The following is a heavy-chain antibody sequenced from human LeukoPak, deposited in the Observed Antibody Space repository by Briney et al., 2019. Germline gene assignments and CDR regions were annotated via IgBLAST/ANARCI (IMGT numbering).Heavy chain of an antibody. V-gene: IGHV4-59*01. CDR3: ARTYIGRPLDY. CDR2: IYYSGST. CDR1: GGSISSYY. J-gene: IGHJ4*02. D-gene: IGHD1-1*01. Sequence: PSETLSLTCTVSGGSISSYYWSWIRQPPGKGLEWIGYIYYSGSTNYNPSLKSRVTISVDTSKNQFSLKLSSVTAADTAVYYCARTYIGRPLDYWGQGTLVTLSS.